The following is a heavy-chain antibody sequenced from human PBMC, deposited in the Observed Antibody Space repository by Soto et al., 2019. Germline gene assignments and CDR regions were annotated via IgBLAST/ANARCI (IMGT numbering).Heavy chain of an antibody. Sequence: GGSLRLSCAASGFTFSSYDMHWLRQATGKGLEWVSAIGTAGDTYYPGSVKGRFTISRENAKNSLYLQMNSLRAEDTAVYYCARGRAYSSGWHLDYWGQRTLVTVSS. CDR2: IGTAGDT. D-gene: IGHD6-19*01. CDR1: GFTFSSYD. J-gene: IGHJ4*02. V-gene: IGHV3-13*01. CDR3: ARGRAYSSGWHLDY.